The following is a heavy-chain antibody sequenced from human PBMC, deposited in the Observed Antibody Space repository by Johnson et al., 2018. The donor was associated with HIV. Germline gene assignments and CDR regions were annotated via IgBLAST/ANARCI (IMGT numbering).Heavy chain of an antibody. CDR1: GFTFSRYD. V-gene: IGHV3-13*01. D-gene: IGHD3-22*01. Sequence: VQLVESGGGLVQPGGSLRLSCAASGFTFSRYDMHWVRQATGKGLEWVSGIGTAGDTYYPGPVKGRFTIPSEKAKNSFYLQMNSLRAGDTAVYYCTRGGRLTYYHDSSGYSYDAFDIWGQGTMVTVSS. J-gene: IGHJ3*02. CDR3: TRGGRLTYYHDSSGYSYDAFDI. CDR2: IGTAGDT.